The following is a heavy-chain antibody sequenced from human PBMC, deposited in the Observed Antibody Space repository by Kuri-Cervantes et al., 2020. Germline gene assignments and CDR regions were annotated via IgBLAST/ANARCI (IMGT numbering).Heavy chain of an antibody. CDR1: GGSISSYY. V-gene: IGHV4-4*07. Sequence: SETLSLTCTVSGGSISSYYWSWIRQPAGKGLEWIGRIYTSGSTNYNPSLKSRVTMSVDTSKNQFSLKLSSVTAADTAVYYCARDLTTVTTGYYYCGMDVWGQGTTVTVSS. J-gene: IGHJ6*02. CDR2: IYTSGST. CDR3: ARDLTTVTTGYYYCGMDV. D-gene: IGHD4-11*01.